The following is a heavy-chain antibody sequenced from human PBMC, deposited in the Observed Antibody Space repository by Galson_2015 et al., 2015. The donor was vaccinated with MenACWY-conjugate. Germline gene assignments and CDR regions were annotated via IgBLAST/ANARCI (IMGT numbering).Heavy chain of an antibody. J-gene: IGHJ4*02. CDR3: ARDLVPRLGELSLINLPQSLSAKDY. V-gene: IGHV1-69*04. D-gene: IGHD3-16*02. CDR2: IIPILGIA. Sequence: GQGLEWMGRIIPILGIANYAQKFQGRVTITADKSTSTAYMELSSLRSEDTAVYYCARDLVPRLGELSLINLPQSLSAKDYWGQGTLVTVSS.